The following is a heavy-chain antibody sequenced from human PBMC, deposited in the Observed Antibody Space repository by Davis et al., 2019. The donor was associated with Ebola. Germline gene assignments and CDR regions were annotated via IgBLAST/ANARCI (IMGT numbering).Heavy chain of an antibody. V-gene: IGHV3-30*02. CDR3: AKGGGRIDY. J-gene: IGHJ4*02. Sequence: GESLKISCVASGFTVSSDYMSWVRQAPGKGLEWVAFIRYDGSNKYYADSVKGRFTISRDNSRNTLYLQMNSLRAEDTAVYYCAKGGGRIDYWGQGTLVTVSS. CDR2: IRYDGSNK. CDR1: GFTVSSDY. D-gene: IGHD1-26*01.